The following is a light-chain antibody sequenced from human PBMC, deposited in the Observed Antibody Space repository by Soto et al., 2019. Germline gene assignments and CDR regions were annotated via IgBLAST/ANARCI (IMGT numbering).Light chain of an antibody. Sequence: EIVLTQSPGTLSLSPGERATLSCRASESVSSSYLAWYQQKPGQAPRLLIYDASSRATGIPDRFSGSGFGTDFTLTISRLESEDFAMYYCQQYGSSPYTFGQGTKLEIK. CDR3: QQYGSSPYT. CDR2: DAS. J-gene: IGKJ2*01. CDR1: ESVSSSY. V-gene: IGKV3-20*01.